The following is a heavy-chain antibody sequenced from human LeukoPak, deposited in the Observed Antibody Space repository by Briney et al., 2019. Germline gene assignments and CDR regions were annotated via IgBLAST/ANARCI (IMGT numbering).Heavy chain of an antibody. CDR3: AKDLMATTEGGY. J-gene: IGHJ4*02. V-gene: IGHV3-30*18. Sequence: GGSLRLSCAASGFTFSSYGMHWVRQAPGKGLEWVAVISYDGSNKYYADSVKGRFTISRDNSKNTLYLQMNSLRAEDTAVYYCAKDLMATTEGGYWGQGTLVTVSS. CDR1: GFTFSSYG. D-gene: IGHD5-24*01. CDR2: ISYDGSNK.